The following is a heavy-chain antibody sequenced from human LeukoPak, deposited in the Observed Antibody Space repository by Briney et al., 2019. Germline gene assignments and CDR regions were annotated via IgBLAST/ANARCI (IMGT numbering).Heavy chain of an antibody. CDR1: GFTVSTNY. V-gene: IGHV3-11*06. CDR3: ATEGFP. CDR2: ISSSSSYT. Sequence: GGSLRLSCAASGFTVSTNYMSWVRQAPGKGLEWVSYISSSSSYTNYADSVKGRFTISRDNAKNSLYLQMNSLRAEDTAVYYCATEGFPWGQGTLVTVSS. J-gene: IGHJ5*02.